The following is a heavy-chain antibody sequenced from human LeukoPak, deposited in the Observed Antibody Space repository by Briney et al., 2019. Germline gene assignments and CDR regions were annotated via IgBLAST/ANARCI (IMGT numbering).Heavy chain of an antibody. CDR3: VRNSAWGSEDY. CDR2: ISANGGST. CDR1: GFTLSNYA. J-gene: IGHJ4*02. V-gene: IGHV3-64D*09. D-gene: IGHD7-27*01. Sequence: PGGSLRLSCSASGFTLSNYALHCVRQAPGKALEYVSAISANGGSTYYADSVKGRFTISRDNSKNTLYLQMSSLRAEDTAVYYCVRNSAWGSEDYWGQGTLVTVSS.